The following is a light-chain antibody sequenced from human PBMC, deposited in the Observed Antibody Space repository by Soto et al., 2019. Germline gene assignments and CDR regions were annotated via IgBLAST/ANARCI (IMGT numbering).Light chain of an antibody. CDR2: AAS. CDR3: QKYNSAPFT. V-gene: IGKV1-27*01. CDR1: QGISNN. Sequence: DIQMTQSPSSLSASVGDRVTITCRASQGISNNLAWYQQKPGKVPKLLIYAASTLHSGDPPRFSGSGSGTEFTRTISRLQPEEVAADYCQKYNSAPFTFGPGTKVDIK. J-gene: IGKJ3*01.